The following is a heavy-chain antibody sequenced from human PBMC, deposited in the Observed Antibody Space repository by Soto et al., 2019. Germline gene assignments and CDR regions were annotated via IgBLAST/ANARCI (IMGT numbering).Heavy chain of an antibody. Sequence: GGSLRLSCAAKGFTFISNWRHWVRQAPGKGLEWVSRIEGDGSTTTSADSVKGRFTVSRDDARNTLYLQMSSLRADDTAIYYCAREGLYTAGFFDVWGQGTMVTV. CDR2: IEGDGSTT. J-gene: IGHJ3*01. V-gene: IGHV3-74*01. D-gene: IGHD3-3*01. CDR1: GFTFISNW. CDR3: AREGLYTAGFFDV.